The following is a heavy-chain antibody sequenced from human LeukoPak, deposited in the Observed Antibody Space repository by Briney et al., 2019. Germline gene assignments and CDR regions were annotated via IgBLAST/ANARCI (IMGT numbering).Heavy chain of an antibody. CDR3: AKDSGGPTVT. V-gene: IGHV3-74*01. J-gene: IGHJ4*02. CDR1: GFTFSSYW. CDR2: INSDGSTT. D-gene: IGHD4-11*01. Sequence: PGGSLRLSCAASGFTFSSYWMHWVRHAPGKGLVWVSRINSDGSTTNYADSVKGRFTISRDNSKNTLYLQMNSLRAEDTAVYYCAKDSGGPTVTWGQGTLVTVSS.